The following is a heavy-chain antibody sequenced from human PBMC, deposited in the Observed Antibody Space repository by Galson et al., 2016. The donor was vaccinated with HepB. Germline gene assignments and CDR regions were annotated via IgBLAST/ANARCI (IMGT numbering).Heavy chain of an antibody. CDR2: ITGSGDRT. D-gene: IGHD6-13*01. J-gene: IGHJ2*01. V-gene: IGHV3-23*01. CDR3: AKDRRGPAAGTWYYDL. Sequence: SLRLSCAASGLTFSSYAMSWVRQAPGRGLEWVSSITGSGDRTYYSESVKGRFTISRDNSKNTQSLQMSSLRAEDTAVYYCAKDRRGPAAGTWYYDLWGRGTLVTVSS. CDR1: GLTFSSYA.